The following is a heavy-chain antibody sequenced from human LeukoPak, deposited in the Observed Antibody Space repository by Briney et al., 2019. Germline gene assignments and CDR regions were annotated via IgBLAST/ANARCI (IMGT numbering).Heavy chain of an antibody. CDR2: ISSSSSYI. CDR1: GFTFSSYS. CDR3: AREDGSESPYYYYGMDV. V-gene: IGHV3-21*01. Sequence: PGGSLRLSCAASGFTFSSYSMNWVRQAPGEGLEWVSSISSSSSYIYYADSVKGRFTISRDNAKNSLYLQMNSLRAEDTAVYYCAREDGSESPYYYYGMDVWGQGTTVTVSS. J-gene: IGHJ6*02. D-gene: IGHD3-10*01.